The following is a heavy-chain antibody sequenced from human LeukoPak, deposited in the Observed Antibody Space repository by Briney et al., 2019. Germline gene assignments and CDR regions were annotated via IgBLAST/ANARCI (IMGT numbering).Heavy chain of an antibody. V-gene: IGHV3-23*01. Sequence: VQPGGAPRLSCATPXVNFCRHSLSWVRPAPGEGLGWGSAIYGSGGSTYYADSVKGRFTISRDNSKNTLYLQMNNLRAEDTAVYYCAKDALYCSSTSCPWGAFDIWGQGTMVTVSS. J-gene: IGHJ3*02. CDR3: AKDALYCSSTSCPWGAFDI. CDR1: XVNFCRHS. CDR2: IYGSGGST. D-gene: IGHD2-2*01.